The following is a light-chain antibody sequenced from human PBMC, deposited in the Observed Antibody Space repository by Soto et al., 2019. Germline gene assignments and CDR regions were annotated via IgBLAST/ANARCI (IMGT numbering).Light chain of an antibody. CDR3: RSYTSSTNIV. V-gene: IGLV2-14*01. CDR2: EVS. CDR1: SSDVGGYNY. Sequence: QSARPPPAAPSWSPGGLITICCTGTSSDVGGYNYVSLYQQHPGKAPKLMIYEVSNRPSGVSNRFSGSKSGNTASLTISGLQAEEQADYYCRSYTSSTNIVFGTGTKVTVL. J-gene: IGLJ1*01.